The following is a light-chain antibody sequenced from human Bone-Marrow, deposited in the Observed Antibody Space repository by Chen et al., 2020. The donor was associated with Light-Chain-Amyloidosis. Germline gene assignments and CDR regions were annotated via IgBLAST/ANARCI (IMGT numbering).Light chain of an antibody. V-gene: IGKV1-12*01. Sequence: DIQMTQSPSSVTASIGDSVSITCRASQDITNLLGWYQQKPGKAPKLLIYLASNLHTGVPSRFSASGFGTCFSLTINNVQPEDFGSYYCQQADKFPITFGQGIRL. CDR2: LAS. CDR1: QDITNL. CDR3: QQADKFPIT. J-gene: IGKJ5*01.